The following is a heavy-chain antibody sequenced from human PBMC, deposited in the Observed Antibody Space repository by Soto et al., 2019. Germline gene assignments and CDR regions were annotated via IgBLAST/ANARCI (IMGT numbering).Heavy chain of an antibody. V-gene: IGHV4-59*12. CDR1: GGSISSYY. CDR3: AALRGKHNWNSFSERGVLDY. D-gene: IGHD1-7*01. Sequence: SETLSLTCTVSGGSISSYYWSWIRQPPGKGLEWIGYIYYSGSTNYNPSLKSRVTISVDTSKNQFSLKLSSVTAADTAVYYCAALRGKHNWNSFSERGVLDYWGQGTLVTVSS. CDR2: IYYSGST. J-gene: IGHJ4*02.